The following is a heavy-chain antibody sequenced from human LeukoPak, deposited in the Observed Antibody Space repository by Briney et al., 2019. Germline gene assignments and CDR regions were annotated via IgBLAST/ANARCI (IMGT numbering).Heavy chain of an antibody. CDR2: IYYSGST. CDR1: GGFISSYY. CDR3: ARSSGWQDAFDI. D-gene: IGHD6-19*01. V-gene: IGHV4-59*01. Sequence: SETLSLTCTVSGGFISSYYWSWIRQPPGKGLEWIGYIYYSGSTNYIPSLKSRVTISVDTSKNQFSLKLSSVTAADTAVYYCARSSGWQDAFDIWGQGTMVTVSS. J-gene: IGHJ3*02.